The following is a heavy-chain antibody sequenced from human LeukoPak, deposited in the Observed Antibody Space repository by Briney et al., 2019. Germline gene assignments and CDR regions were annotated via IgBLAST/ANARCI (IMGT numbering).Heavy chain of an antibody. J-gene: IGHJ3*01. CDR1: GGSISSSSYY. V-gene: IGHV4-39*01. D-gene: IGHD3-10*01. Sequence: SETLSLTCTVSGGSISSSSYYWGWIRQPPGKGLEWIGSIYYSGSTYYNPSLESRVTISVDTSKNQFSLKLSSVTAADTAVYYCARAAPEFGLWGQGTMVTVSS. CDR3: ARAAPEFGL. CDR2: IYYSGST.